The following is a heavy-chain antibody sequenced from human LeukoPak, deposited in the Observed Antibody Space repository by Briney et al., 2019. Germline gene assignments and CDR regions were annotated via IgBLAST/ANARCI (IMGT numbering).Heavy chain of an antibody. CDR3: ARELGYCSSTSCYGYYFDY. Sequence: SETLSLTCTVSGGSISSYYWSWIRQPAGKGLEWIGRIYTSGSTNYNPSLKSRVTMSVDTSKNQFSLKLSSVTAADTAVYYCARELGYCSSTSCYGYYFDYWGQGTLVTVSS. CDR2: IYTSGST. CDR1: GGSISSYY. D-gene: IGHD2-2*01. V-gene: IGHV4-4*07. J-gene: IGHJ4*02.